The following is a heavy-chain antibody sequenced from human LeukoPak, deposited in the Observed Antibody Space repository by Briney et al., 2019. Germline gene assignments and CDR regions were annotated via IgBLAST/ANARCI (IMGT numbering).Heavy chain of an antibody. CDR3: ATSHDYGAHFDY. D-gene: IGHD4-17*01. CDR2: FDPEDGET. V-gene: IGHV1-24*01. J-gene: IGHJ4*02. CDR1: GYTLTELS. Sequence: ASVKFSCKVSGYTLTELSMHWVRQAPGKGLEWMGGFDPEDGETIYAQKFQGRVTMTEDTSTDTAYMELSSLRSEDTAVYYCATSHDYGAHFDYWGQGTLVTVSS.